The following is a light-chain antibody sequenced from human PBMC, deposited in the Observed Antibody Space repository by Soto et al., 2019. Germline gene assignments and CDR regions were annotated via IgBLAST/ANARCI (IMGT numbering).Light chain of an antibody. CDR3: QQSYSSPFS. CDR2: TAS. CDR1: QSISSH. V-gene: IGKV1-39*01. J-gene: IGKJ5*01. Sequence: DIRMTQSPSSLSASVGDTVTITCRASQSISSHLNWYQQKPGKAPNLLMYTASNLQSGVPSRFSGSGSGTDFTLTISSLQPEDFAPYYCQQSYSSPFSFGQGTRLEIK.